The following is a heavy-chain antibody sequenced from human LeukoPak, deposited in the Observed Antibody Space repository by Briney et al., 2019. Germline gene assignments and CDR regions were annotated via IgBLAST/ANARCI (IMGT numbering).Heavy chain of an antibody. CDR1: GFTFSDYY. CDR3: ARSLAAAGTSSDGNFDY. J-gene: IGHJ4*02. CDR2: ISSSGSTI. D-gene: IGHD6-13*01. Sequence: GGSLRLSCAASGFTFSDYYMSWIRQAPGKGLERVSYISSSGSTIYYADSVKGRFTISRDNAKNSLYLQMNSLRAEDTAVYYCARSLAAAGTSSDGNFDYWGQGTLVTVSS. V-gene: IGHV3-11*01.